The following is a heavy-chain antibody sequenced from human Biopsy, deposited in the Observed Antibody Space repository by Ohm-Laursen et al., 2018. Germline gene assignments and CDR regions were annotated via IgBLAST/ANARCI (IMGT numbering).Heavy chain of an antibody. D-gene: IGHD2/OR15-2a*01. Sequence: GTLSLTCSVSGGFISSDYWSWIRRTPGKGLEWIGYIYYSGSTNYNPSLKSRVTISVDTSKNQFSLRLNSVTAADTAVYYCARATNSTGWPYYYFYGMDVWGQGTTVTVSS. CDR2: IYYSGST. V-gene: IGHV4-59*01. J-gene: IGHJ6*02. CDR1: GGFISSDY. CDR3: ARATNSTGWPYYYFYGMDV.